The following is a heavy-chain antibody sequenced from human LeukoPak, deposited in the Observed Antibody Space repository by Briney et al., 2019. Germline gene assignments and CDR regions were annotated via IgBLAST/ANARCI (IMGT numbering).Heavy chain of an antibody. D-gene: IGHD2-21*02. J-gene: IGHJ4*02. CDR1: GYTLTELS. Sequence: ASVKVSCKVSGYTLTELSMHWVRQAPGKGLEWMGGFDPEDGETIYAQKFQGRVTMTEDTSTDTAYMELSSLRSEDTAVYYCAAKYCGGDCPSPFDYWGQGTLVTVSS. V-gene: IGHV1-24*01. CDR2: FDPEDGET. CDR3: AAKYCGGDCPSPFDY.